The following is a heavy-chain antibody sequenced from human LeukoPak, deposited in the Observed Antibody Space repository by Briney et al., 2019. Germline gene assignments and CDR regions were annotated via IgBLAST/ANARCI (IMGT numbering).Heavy chain of an antibody. CDR2: IKQDGSKK. Sequence: GGSLRLSCVASGFPFSSYWMTWVRQARGKGLEWVANIKQDGSKKSYVDSVKGRFTISRDNAKNSLYLQMNSLRAEDTAIYYCAKARAGDITAAFNYWGQGTLVTVSS. J-gene: IGHJ4*02. D-gene: IGHD6-13*01. CDR1: GFPFSSYW. V-gene: IGHV3-7*03. CDR3: AKARAGDITAAFNY.